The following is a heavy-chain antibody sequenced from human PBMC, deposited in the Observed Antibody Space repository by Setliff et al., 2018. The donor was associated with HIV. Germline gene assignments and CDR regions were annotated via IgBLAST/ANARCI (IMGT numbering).Heavy chain of an antibody. D-gene: IGHD1-26*01. J-gene: IGHJ5*02. CDR1: GGTLSSYA. CDR2: IIPIFGTA. V-gene: IGHV1-69*13. CDR3: ARDRDEKWDLPNWFDP. Sequence: GASVKVSCKASGGTLSSYAISWVRQAPGQGLEWMGRIIPIFGTANYAQKFQGRVTITADESTNTAYMELSSLRSEDTAVYYCARDRDEKWDLPNWFDPWGQGTLVTVSS.